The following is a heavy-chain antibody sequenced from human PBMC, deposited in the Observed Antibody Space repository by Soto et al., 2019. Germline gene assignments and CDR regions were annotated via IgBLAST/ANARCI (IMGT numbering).Heavy chain of an antibody. CDR2: TYYRSKWYN. J-gene: IGHJ5*01. CDR3: VRLIGNSWLDF. Sequence: TLSVTCAISGHSVSNSSVTWNWIRQSPSRGLEWLGRTYYRSKWYNDYAESVKIRITINPDTSKNQFSLHLNSVTPEDAAVYYCVRLIGNSWLDFWGQGTLVTVSS. CDR1: GHSVSNSSVT. V-gene: IGHV6-1*01. D-gene: IGHD1-26*01.